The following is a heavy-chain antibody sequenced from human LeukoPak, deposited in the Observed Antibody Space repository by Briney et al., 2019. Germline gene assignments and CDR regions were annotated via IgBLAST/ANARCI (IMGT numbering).Heavy chain of an antibody. CDR1: GFTFSSYG. J-gene: IGHJ3*02. Sequence: PGGSLRLSCAASGFTFSSYGMHWVRQAPGKGLEWVAVISYDGSNKYYADSVKGRFTISRDNSKNTLYLQMNSLRAEDTAVYYCAREGSIQLWEGPDAFDIWGQGTMVTVSS. V-gene: IGHV3-30*03. D-gene: IGHD5-18*01. CDR3: AREGSIQLWEGPDAFDI. CDR2: ISYDGSNK.